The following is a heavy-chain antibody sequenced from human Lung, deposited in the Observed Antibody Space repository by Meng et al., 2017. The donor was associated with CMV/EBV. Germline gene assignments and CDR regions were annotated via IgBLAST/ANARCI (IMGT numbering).Heavy chain of an antibody. J-gene: IGHJ2*01. CDR3: ARDGASITIFGVAAYWYVEL. D-gene: IGHD3-3*01. Sequence: SLKISCAASGFTFSSYAMHWVRQAPGKGLEWVAVISYDGSNKYYADSVKGRFTISRDNSKNTLYLQMNSLRAEDTAVYYCARDGASITIFGVAAYWYVELWGRGTLVTVSS. CDR1: GFTFSSYA. V-gene: IGHV3-30*04. CDR2: ISYDGSNK.